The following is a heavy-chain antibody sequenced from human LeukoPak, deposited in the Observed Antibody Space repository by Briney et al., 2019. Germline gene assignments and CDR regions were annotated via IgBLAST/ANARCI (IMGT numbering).Heavy chain of an antibody. Sequence: GGSLRLSCAASGFTFSSYEMNWVRQAPGKGLEWVSYISSSGSTIYYADSVKGRFTISRDNSKSSLFLQMNSLRTEDTALYYCARDHVYGGADYWGQGTLVTVSS. D-gene: IGHD5/OR15-5a*01. CDR2: ISSSGSTI. CDR1: GFTFSSYE. CDR3: ARDHVYGGADY. J-gene: IGHJ4*02. V-gene: IGHV3-48*03.